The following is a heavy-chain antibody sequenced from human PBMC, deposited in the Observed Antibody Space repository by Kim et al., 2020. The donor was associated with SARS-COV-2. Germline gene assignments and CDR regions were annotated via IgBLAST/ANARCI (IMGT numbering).Heavy chain of an antibody. D-gene: IGHD2-2*01. CDR1: GGSFSGYY. V-gene: IGHV4-34*01. J-gene: IGHJ4*02. CDR2: INHSGST. CDR3: ARFEGYCSSTSCYRYFDY. Sequence: SETLSLTCAVYGGSFSGYYWSWIRQPPGKGLEWIGEINHSGSTNYNPSLKSRVTISVDTSKNQFSLKLSSVTAADTAVYYCARFEGYCSSTSCYRYFDYWGQGTLVTVSS.